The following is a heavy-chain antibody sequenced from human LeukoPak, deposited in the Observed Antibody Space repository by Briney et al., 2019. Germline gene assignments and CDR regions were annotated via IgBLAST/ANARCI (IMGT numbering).Heavy chain of an antibody. J-gene: IGHJ4*02. V-gene: IGHV1-18*01. Sequence: ASVKVSCKASGYTSTSYGISWVRQAPGQGLEWMGWISAYNGDTIYAQKLQGRVTMTTDTSTSTAYMELRSLRSDDTAVYYCARVPSWEPEDSWGQGTLVTVSS. CDR2: ISAYNGDT. D-gene: IGHD1-26*01. CDR3: ARVPSWEPEDS. CDR1: GYTSTSYG.